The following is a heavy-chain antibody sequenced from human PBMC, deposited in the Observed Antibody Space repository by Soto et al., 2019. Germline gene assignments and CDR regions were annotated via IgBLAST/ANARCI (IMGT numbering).Heavy chain of an antibody. D-gene: IGHD1-26*01. CDR3: ATDHISLLNYDY. CDR2: ISSTSIYI. CDR1: GFTFSSYS. V-gene: IGHV3-21*01. Sequence: PGGSLGLSCAASGFTFSSYSMNWVRQAPVKGLEWVSTISSTSIYIYYADSVRGRFTISRDNAKNSLYLQMNSLRAEDTAIYYCATDHISLLNYDYWGKGTLVIVSA. J-gene: IGHJ4*02.